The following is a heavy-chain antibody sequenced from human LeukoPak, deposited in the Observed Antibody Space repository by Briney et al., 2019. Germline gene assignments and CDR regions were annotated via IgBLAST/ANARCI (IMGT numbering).Heavy chain of an antibody. V-gene: IGHV4-59*01. CDR2: IYYSGST. D-gene: IGHD5-18*01. CDR3: ARAGDTAMVRYYYYMDV. CDR1: GGSISSYY. Sequence: PSETLSLTCTVSGGSISSYYWSWIRQPPGKGLEWIGYIYYSGSTNYNPSLKSRVTISVDTSKNQFSLKLSSVTAADTAVYYCARAGDTAMVRYYYYMDVWGKGTTVTVSS. J-gene: IGHJ6*03.